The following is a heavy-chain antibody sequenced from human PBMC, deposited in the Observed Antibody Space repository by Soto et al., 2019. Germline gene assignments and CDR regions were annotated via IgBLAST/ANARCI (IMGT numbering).Heavy chain of an antibody. Sequence: QVQLQESGPGLVKPSQTLSLTCTVSGGSISTGGYYWTWIRQHPGKGLEWIGYIYYSGSTYYNPSLKSRVTTSVDTSKHEFSLKLSSVTAADTAVYYCGRGLSVTLFDNWGQGTLVTVSS. CDR2: IYYSGST. V-gene: IGHV4-31*03. J-gene: IGHJ4*02. D-gene: IGHD4-17*01. CDR3: GRGLSVTLFDN. CDR1: GGSISTGGYY.